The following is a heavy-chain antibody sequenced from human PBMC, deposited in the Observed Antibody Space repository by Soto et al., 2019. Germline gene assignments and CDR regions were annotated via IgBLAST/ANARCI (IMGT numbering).Heavy chain of an antibody. V-gene: IGHV1-18*04. D-gene: IGHD2-15*01. Sequence: ASVKVSCKASGYTFTSYGISWVRQAPGQGLEWMGWISAYNGNTNYAQKLQGRVTMTTDTSTSTAYMELRSLRSDDTAVYYCARDGNIVVVVAATTYYGMDVWGQGTTVTVSS. CDR1: GYTFTSYG. CDR3: ARDGNIVVVVAATTYYGMDV. CDR2: ISAYNGNT. J-gene: IGHJ6*02.